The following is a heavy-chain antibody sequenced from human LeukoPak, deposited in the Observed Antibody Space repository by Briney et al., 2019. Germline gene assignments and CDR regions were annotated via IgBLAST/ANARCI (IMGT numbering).Heavy chain of an antibody. CDR2: ISPEGSGT. Sequence: TGGSLRLSCAASGFSLSGYWMHWVRQAPGKGLVWVSRISPEGSGTTYADSVKGRFTTARDTAKNTVYLQMNSLRDEDAAVYHCTRVQAGRSGLMDVWGRGTTVTVSS. CDR1: GFSLSGYW. D-gene: IGHD2-8*02. CDR3: TRVQAGRSGLMDV. J-gene: IGHJ6*02. V-gene: IGHV3-74*03.